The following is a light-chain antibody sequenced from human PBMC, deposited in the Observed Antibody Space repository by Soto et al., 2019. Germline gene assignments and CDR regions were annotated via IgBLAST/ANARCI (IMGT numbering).Light chain of an antibody. J-gene: IGKJ4*01. CDR1: RSIDTY. V-gene: IGKV3-15*01. Sequence: DIVMTQSPAILSASPGERVTLSCRASRSIDTYLAWFQHKPGQAPKLLIFGASTRAAGVPPRFSGGGSGTEFTLTISGLEPEDFALYYCQQYGVTPPNSFGGGTKVEV. CDR3: QQYGVTPPNS. CDR2: GAS.